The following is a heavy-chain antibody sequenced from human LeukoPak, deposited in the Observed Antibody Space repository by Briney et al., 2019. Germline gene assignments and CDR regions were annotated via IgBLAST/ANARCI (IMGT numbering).Heavy chain of an antibody. CDR3: AKDSVTMVRGVIPLFDY. J-gene: IGHJ4*02. V-gene: IGHV3-21*04. Sequence: TAGGSLRLSCAASGFTFSSYSMNWVRQAPGKGLEWVSSISSSSSYIYYADSVKGRFTISRDNSKNTLYLQMNSLRVEDTAVYHCAKDSVTMVRGVIPLFDYWGQGTLVTVSS. CDR2: ISSSSSYI. D-gene: IGHD3-10*01. CDR1: GFTFSSYS.